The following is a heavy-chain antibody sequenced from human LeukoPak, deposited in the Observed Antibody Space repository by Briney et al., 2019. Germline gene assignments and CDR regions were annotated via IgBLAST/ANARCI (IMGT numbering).Heavy chain of an antibody. V-gene: IGHV3-11*04. CDR2: ISSSGSTI. J-gene: IGHJ4*02. CDR1: GLTFSDYY. D-gene: IGHD3-22*01. CDR3: ARDLDSSGLELG. Sequence: GGSLRLSCAASGLTFSDYYMSWIRQAPGKGLEWVSYISSSGSTIYYADSVKGRFTISRDNAKNSLSLQVNSLRAEDTAVYYCARDLDSSGLELGGGQGTLVTVSS.